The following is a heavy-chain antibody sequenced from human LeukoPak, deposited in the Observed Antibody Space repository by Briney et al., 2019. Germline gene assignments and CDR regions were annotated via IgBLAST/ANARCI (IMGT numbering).Heavy chain of an antibody. CDR2: IYYSGST. V-gene: IGHV4-59*01. Sequence: SQTLSLTCTVSGGSISSYYWSWIRQPPGKGLEWIGYIYYSGSTNYNPSLKSRVTISVDTSKNQFSLKLSSVTAADTAVYYCARVLRYFDGRSFNPWGQGTLVTVPS. CDR1: GGSISSYY. CDR3: ARVLRYFDGRSFNP. D-gene: IGHD3-9*01. J-gene: IGHJ5*02.